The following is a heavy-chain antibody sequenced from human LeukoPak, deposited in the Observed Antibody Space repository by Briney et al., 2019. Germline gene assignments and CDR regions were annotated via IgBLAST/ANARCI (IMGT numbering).Heavy chain of an antibody. CDR3: ARGAKWEPYYYYGMDV. CDR2: INPNSGGT. D-gene: IGHD1-26*01. V-gene: IGHV1-2*02. Sequence: ASVKVSCKASGYTFTGYYMHWVRQAPGQGLEWMGWINPNSGGTNYAQKFQGRVTMTRDTSISTAYMELSRLRSDDTAVYYCARGAKWEPYYYYGMDVWGQGTTVTVSS. CDR1: GYTFTGYY. J-gene: IGHJ6*02.